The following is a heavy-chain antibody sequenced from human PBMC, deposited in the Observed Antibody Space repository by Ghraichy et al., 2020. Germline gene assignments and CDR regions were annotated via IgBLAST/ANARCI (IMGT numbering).Heavy chain of an antibody. CDR1: GFPFSAYG. CDR3: ARGSGVVRFYYYAGMDV. CDR2: ITSSSRTI. D-gene: IGHD3-3*01. Sequence: GGSLRLSCVGSGFPFSAYGMNWVRQSPGKGLEWISYITSSSRTIFYADSVKGRFTISRDNAQNSLSLQMNSLRDEDTAVYYCARGSGVVRFYYYAGMDVWGQGTTVTVSS. J-gene: IGHJ6*02. V-gene: IGHV3-48*02.